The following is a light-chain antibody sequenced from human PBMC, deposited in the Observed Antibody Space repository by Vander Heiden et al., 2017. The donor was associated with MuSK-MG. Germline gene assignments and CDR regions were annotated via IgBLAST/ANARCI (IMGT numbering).Light chain of an antibody. J-gene: IGKJ2*01. V-gene: IGKV2-28*01. CDR2: LGF. CDR1: ERLLHSNGYTY. CDR3: MQALQTPRT. Sequence: DIVMTQSPLSLPVTPGEPASISCRSNERLLHSNGYTYLEWYLQKPGQSPHLLIYLGFNRAAGVPDRFSGSGSGTDFTLKIRRVEAEDLGVFYCMQALQTPRTFGQGTRLEIK.